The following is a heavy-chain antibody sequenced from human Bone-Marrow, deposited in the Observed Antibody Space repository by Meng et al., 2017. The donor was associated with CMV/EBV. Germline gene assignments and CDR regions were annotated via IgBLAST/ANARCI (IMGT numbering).Heavy chain of an antibody. CDR2: VNHSGST. CDR1: GGSFSGYN. CDR3: ARERIEAAGVRGYFDY. J-gene: IGHJ4*02. Sequence: SETLSLTCAVDGGSFSGYNWTWSRQSPGKGLECIGEVNHSGSTNYNPSLKSRVTISIDSSKSLYPLRLTSVTAADTAVFYCARERIEAAGVRGYFDYWGQGNLVTVSS. V-gene: IGHV4-34*01. D-gene: IGHD6-13*01.